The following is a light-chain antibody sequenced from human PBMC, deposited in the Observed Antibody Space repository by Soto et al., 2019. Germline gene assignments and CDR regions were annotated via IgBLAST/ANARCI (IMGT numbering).Light chain of an antibody. V-gene: IGKV1-5*03. CDR1: ESIGSF. CDR3: QEYVSYSALA. J-gene: IGKJ4*01. CDR2: KAS. Sequence: DIQMTQSPSTLSASLGDRVTITCRASESIGSFLAWYQQKAGKAPKLLIYKASTLQIEVPSRFSGSGSGTAFTRTINGLQPDDFATYYCQEYVSYSALAFGGGTKVEIK.